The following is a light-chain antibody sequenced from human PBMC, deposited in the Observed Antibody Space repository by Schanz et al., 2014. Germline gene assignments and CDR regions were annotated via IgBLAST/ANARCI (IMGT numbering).Light chain of an antibody. Sequence: QSVLTQPPSVSAAPGQKVTISCSGTSSNIGNNYVSCSPPLPFPAPKLLIYDDNKRPSGIPDRFSGSKSGTSATLGITGLQTGDEADYYCGTWDVSLSVVVFGGGTKLTVL. CDR3: GTWDVSLSVVV. J-gene: IGLJ2*01. CDR1: SSNIGNNY. CDR2: DDN. V-gene: IGLV1-51*01.